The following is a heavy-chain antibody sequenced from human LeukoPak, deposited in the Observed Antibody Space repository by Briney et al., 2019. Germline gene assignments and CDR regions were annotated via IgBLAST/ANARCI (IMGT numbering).Heavy chain of an antibody. Sequence: ASVKVSCKASGYTFTSYGISWVRQAPGQGLEWMGWINTNTGNPTYAQGFTGRFVFSLDTSVSTAYLQISSLKAEDTAVYYCASRRLWFGELGGVDWGQGTLVTVSS. CDR2: INTNTGNP. CDR3: ASRRLWFGELGGVD. CDR1: GYTFTSYG. J-gene: IGHJ4*02. D-gene: IGHD3-10*01. V-gene: IGHV7-4-1*02.